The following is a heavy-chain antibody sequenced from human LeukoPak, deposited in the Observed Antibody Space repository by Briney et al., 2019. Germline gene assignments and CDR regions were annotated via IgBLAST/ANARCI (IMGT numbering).Heavy chain of an antibody. D-gene: IGHD3-22*01. CDR3: ARGGDHMIVVVFWY. V-gene: IGHV4-39*01. J-gene: IGHJ4*02. CDR2: ICYSGST. Sequence: PSETLSLTCTVSGGSISSSSYYWGWIRQPPGKGLEWIGSICYSGSTYYNPSLKSRVTISVDTSKNQFSLKLSSVTAADTAVYYCARGGDHMIVVVFWYWGQGTLVTVSS. CDR1: GGSISSSSYY.